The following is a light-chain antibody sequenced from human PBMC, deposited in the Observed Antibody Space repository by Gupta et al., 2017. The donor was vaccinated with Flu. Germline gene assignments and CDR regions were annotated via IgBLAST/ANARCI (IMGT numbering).Light chain of an antibody. CDR1: QSVSSY. J-gene: IGKJ2*01. CDR3: QQRGNWPRT. V-gene: IGKV3-11*01. Sequence: EIVLTQSPVTLSFSPGERATLSCRASQSVSSYLAWYQQKPGQAPRLLIYDASNRATGIPARFSGSGSGTDFTLTISSLEPEDFAVYYCQQRGNWPRTFGQGTRLEIK. CDR2: DAS.